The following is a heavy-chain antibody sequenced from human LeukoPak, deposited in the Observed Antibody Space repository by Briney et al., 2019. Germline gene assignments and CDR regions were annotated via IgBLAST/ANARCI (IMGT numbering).Heavy chain of an antibody. Sequence: SETLSLTCTVSGGSLSSYYWSWIRQPPGKGLEWIGYIYYTGSTNYNPSLKSRVTISVDTSKNQSSLKLSSVTAADTAVYYCARTSNIAAATDWGQGTLVTVSS. J-gene: IGHJ4*02. CDR1: GGSLSSYY. CDR3: ARTSNIAAATD. V-gene: IGHV4-59*01. CDR2: IYYTGST. D-gene: IGHD6-13*01.